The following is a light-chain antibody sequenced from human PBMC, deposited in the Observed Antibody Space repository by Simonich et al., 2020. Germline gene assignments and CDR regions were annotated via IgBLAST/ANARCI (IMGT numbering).Light chain of an antibody. J-gene: IGLJ2*01. CDR1: SSDVGGYNY. V-gene: IGLV2-11*01. CDR2: DVS. CDR3: CSYAGSYTLV. Sequence: QSALTQPRSVSGSPGQSVTISCTGTSSDVGGYNYVSWYQQPPGKAPKLMIYDVSKRPSGVPDRFYGAKSGNTASLTISGLQAEEEADYYCCSYAGSYTLVFGGGTKLTVL.